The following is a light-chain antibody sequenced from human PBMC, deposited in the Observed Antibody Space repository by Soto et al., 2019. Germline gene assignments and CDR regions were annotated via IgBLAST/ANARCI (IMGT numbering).Light chain of an antibody. CDR3: SSYTSSNTLI. Sequence: QSALTQPPSASGSPGQSVTISCTGTKSDIGGYNYVSWYQQYPGKAPKVMIYEVTNRPSGVSNRFSGSKSGNTASLTISGLQAEDEADYYCSSYTSSNTLIFGGGTKVTVL. CDR2: EVT. J-gene: IGLJ2*01. V-gene: IGLV2-14*01. CDR1: KSDIGGYNY.